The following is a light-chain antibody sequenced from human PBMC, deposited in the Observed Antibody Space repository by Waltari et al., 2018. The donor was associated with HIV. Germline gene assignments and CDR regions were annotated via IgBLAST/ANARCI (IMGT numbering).Light chain of an antibody. J-gene: IGLJ3*02. Sequence: QSVLAQPPSASGTPGQRVTISCSGSSSNIARNTVNWYQQLPGTAPNRRVYANDQRPSGCPVRCSGSNSVTSAALAISGLQSDEEAYFYCAAWDDSLNEGLFGGGTKLTVL. V-gene: IGLV1-44*01. CDR1: SSNIARNT. CDR3: AAWDDSLNEGL. CDR2: AND.